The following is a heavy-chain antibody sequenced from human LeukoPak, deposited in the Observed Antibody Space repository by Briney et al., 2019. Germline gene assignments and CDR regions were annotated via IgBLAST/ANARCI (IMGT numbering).Heavy chain of an antibody. Sequence: SEXLSLTCAVSGYSISSGYYWGWVRQPPGKGLEWIGSIYHSGSTYYNPSLKRRVTISVDTSKNQFSLKLSSVTAADTAVYYCAISSSWYWFDPWGQGTLVTVSS. D-gene: IGHD6-13*01. CDR2: IYHSGST. CDR1: GYSISSGYY. V-gene: IGHV4-38-2*01. J-gene: IGHJ5*02. CDR3: AISSSWYWFDP.